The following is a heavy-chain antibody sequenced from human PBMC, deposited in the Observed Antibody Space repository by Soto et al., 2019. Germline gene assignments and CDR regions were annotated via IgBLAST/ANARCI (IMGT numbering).Heavy chain of an antibody. CDR1: GGSFSGYY. Sequence: SETLSLTCAVYGGSFSGYYWSWIRQPPGKGLEWIGEINHSGSTNYNPSLKSQVTISVDTSKNQFSLKLSSVTAADTAVYYCARGLSLRYFDWSRAYYGMDVWGQGTTVTVSS. CDR2: INHSGST. CDR3: ARGLSLRYFDWSRAYYGMDV. J-gene: IGHJ6*02. V-gene: IGHV4-34*01. D-gene: IGHD3-9*01.